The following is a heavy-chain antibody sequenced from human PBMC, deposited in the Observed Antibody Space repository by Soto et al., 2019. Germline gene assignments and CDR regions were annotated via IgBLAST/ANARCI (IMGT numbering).Heavy chain of an antibody. CDR2: IYFNGNT. V-gene: IGHV4-39*01. J-gene: IGHJ4*02. CDR3: ARQGSN. Sequence: SETLSLTCNVSGVSISDTSYYWGWIRQPPGKGLEWIGTIYFNGNTFYNPSLKSRLTISVDTSKSQISLRLTSVTAADTAIYYCARQGSNWGQGTLVTVS. CDR1: GVSISDTSYY.